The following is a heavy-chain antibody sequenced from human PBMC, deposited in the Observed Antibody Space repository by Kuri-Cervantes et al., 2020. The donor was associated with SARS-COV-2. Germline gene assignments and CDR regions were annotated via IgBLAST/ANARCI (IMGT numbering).Heavy chain of an antibody. J-gene: IGHJ4*02. V-gene: IGHV3-23*03. CDR1: GFTFSSYA. CDR2: IYSGGST. Sequence: GGSLRLSCAASGFTFSSYAMSWVRQAPGKGLEWVSVIYSGGSTYYADSVKGRFTISRDNSKNTLYLQMNSLRAEDTAVYYCAKDKEGDYGDYELDYWGRGTLVTVSS. CDR3: AKDKEGDYGDYELDY. D-gene: IGHD4-17*01.